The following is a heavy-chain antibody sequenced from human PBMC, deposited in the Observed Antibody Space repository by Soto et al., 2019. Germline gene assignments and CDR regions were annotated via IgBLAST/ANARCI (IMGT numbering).Heavy chain of an antibody. D-gene: IGHD3-3*01. J-gene: IGHJ4*02. V-gene: IGHV4-59*01. CDR2: IYYSGST. CDR1: GGSISSYY. Sequence: LETLSLTCTVSGGSISSYYWSWIRQPPGKGLEWIGYIYYSGSTNYNPSLKSRVTISVDTSKNHFSLKLSSVTAADTAVYYCARGITIFGVVIISHLYFDYWGQGTLVTVSS. CDR3: ARGITIFGVVIISHLYFDY.